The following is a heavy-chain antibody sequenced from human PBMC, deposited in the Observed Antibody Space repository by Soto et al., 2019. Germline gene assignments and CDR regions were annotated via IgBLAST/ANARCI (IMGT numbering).Heavy chain of an antibody. V-gene: IGHV3-11*06. Sequence: QVQLVESGGALVRPGESLTLSCVASGFTFSEDYMSWIRQAPGKGPEYISYISGTSTDTNYADSVRGGFTVSRDNARNSLYLHMSSLRAEDTAIYYCSQYARGGPSWGQGTLVTVSS. D-gene: IGHD3-10*01. CDR3: SQYARGGPS. J-gene: IGHJ1*01. CDR2: ISGTSTDT. CDR1: GFTFSEDY.